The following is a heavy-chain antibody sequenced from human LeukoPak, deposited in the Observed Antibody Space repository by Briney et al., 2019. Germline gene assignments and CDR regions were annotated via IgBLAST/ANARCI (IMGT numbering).Heavy chain of an antibody. V-gene: IGHV4-39*01. Sequence: SEILSLTCTVSGGSISSSYYWGWIRQPPGKGLEWIGSIYYSGSTYYNPSLKSRATISVDTSKNQFSLKLSSVTAADTAVYYCGGYYDSSGYAPLPDYWGQGTLVTVSS. J-gene: IGHJ4*02. CDR2: IYYSGST. D-gene: IGHD3-22*01. CDR3: GGYYDSSGYAPLPDY. CDR1: GGSISSSYY.